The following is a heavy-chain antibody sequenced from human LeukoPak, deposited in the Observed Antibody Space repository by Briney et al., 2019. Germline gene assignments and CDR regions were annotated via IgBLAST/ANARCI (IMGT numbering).Heavy chain of an antibody. J-gene: IGHJ4*02. CDR3: ARHYFHTVVPPGRY. Sequence: GESLKISCKGFGYSFTSYWIGLVRQMPGKGLEWMGIIYPGDSDTRYSPSFQGQVTISADKSISTAYLQWSSLKASDTAMYYCARHYFHTVVPPGRYWGQGTLVTVSS. CDR1: GYSFTSYW. D-gene: IGHD4-23*01. V-gene: IGHV5-51*01. CDR2: IYPGDSDT.